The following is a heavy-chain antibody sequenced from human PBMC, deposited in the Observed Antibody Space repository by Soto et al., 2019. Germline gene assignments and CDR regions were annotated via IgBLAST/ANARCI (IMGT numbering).Heavy chain of an antibody. CDR2: ISWNSGTM. CDR1: GFSFDEYA. CDR3: AKGFCSSTRCLTYSYMDV. J-gene: IGHJ6*03. Sequence: VQLVESGGGLVQPGRSLRLSCAASGFSFDEYAMHWVLQAPGKGLEWVSGISWNSGTMGYGDSVKGRFTISRDNAKNSLYLQMNSLRAEDTALYYCAKGFCSSTRCLTYSYMDVWGKGTTVTVSS. V-gene: IGHV3-9*01. D-gene: IGHD2-2*01.